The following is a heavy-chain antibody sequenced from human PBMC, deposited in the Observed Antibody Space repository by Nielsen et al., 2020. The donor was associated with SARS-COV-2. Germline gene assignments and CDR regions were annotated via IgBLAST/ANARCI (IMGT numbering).Heavy chain of an antibody. J-gene: IGHJ4*02. CDR3: ARDRGDGYNSGVDY. Sequence: ASVKVSCKASGYTFTNYAMNWVRQAPGQGLEWMGWINTNTGNPMYAQGFTGRFVFSLDTSVSTAYLQISSLRPEDTAVYYCARDRGDGYNSGVDYWGQGTLVTVSS. CDR1: GYTFTNYA. D-gene: IGHD5-24*01. CDR2: INTNTGNP. V-gene: IGHV7-4-1*02.